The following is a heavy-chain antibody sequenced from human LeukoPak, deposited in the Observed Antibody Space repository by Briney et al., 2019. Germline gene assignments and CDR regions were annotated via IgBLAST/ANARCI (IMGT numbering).Heavy chain of an antibody. CDR2: IIPIFGTA. CDR3: ARGPTLYCSSTSCHALGLDY. D-gene: IGHD2-2*01. Sequence: GASVNVSCKASGGTFSSYAISWVRPAPGQGLEWMGGIIPIFGTANYAQKFQGRVTITTDESTSTAYMELSSLRSEDTAVYYCARGPTLYCSSTSCHALGLDYWGQGTLVTVSS. V-gene: IGHV1-69*05. J-gene: IGHJ4*02. CDR1: GGTFSSYA.